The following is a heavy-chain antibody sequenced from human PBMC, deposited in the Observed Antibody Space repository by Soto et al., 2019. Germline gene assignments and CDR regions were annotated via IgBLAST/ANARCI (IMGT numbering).Heavy chain of an antibody. CDR2: IIPIFGTA. V-gene: IGHV1-69*12. Sequence: QVQLVQSGAEVKKPGSSVKVSCKASGGTFSSYAISWVRQAPGQGLEWIGGIIPIFGTANYAQKFQGRVTITADESTSTAYMELSSLRSEDTAVYYCARGPLDYYDSSGYYYLDYWGQGTLVTVSS. J-gene: IGHJ4*02. D-gene: IGHD3-22*01. CDR3: ARGPLDYYDSSGYYYLDY. CDR1: GGTFSSYA.